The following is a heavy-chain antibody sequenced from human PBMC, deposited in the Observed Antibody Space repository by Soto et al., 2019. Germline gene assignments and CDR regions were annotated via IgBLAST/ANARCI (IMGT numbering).Heavy chain of an antibody. CDR1: GYTFTGYY. CDR3: ARATVGEDIALMVYAIAFDY. V-gene: IGHV1-2*02. J-gene: IGHJ4*02. Sequence: SVKVSCKASGYTFTGYYMHWVRQAPGQGLEWMGWINPNSGGTNYAQKFQGRVTMTRDTSISTAYMELSRLRSDDTAVYYCARATVGEDIALMVYAIAFDYWGQGTLVTGSS. D-gene: IGHD2-8*01. CDR2: INPNSGGT.